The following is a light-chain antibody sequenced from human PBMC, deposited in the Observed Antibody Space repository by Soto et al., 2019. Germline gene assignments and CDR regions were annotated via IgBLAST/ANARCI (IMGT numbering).Light chain of an antibody. V-gene: IGKV3-15*01. CDR1: QSVSSK. CDR3: LQDYNYPRT. CDR2: GAS. Sequence: EIVMTQSPATLSVSPGERATLSCRASQSVSSKLAWYQHKPGQAPRLLIYGASTRATGIPARFSGSGSGTEFTLTISSLQSEDFATYYCLQDYNYPRTFGQGTKVEVK. J-gene: IGKJ1*01.